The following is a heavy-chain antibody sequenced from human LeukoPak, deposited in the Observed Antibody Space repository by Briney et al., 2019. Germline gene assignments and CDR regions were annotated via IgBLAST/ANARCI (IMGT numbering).Heavy chain of an antibody. J-gene: IGHJ4*02. V-gene: IGHV4-34*01. CDR2: INHSGST. CDR3: ARGRYLTTSGGAAAGFLDY. Sequence: TSETLSLTCAVSGGSFSGYYWNWIRQSPGKGLEWIGEINHSGSTHYNPSLKSRVTISVDTSQKQFSLRLTSVTAADTAVYYCARGRYLTTSGGAAAGFLDYWGQGSLVTVSS. CDR1: GGSFSGYY. D-gene: IGHD6-13*01.